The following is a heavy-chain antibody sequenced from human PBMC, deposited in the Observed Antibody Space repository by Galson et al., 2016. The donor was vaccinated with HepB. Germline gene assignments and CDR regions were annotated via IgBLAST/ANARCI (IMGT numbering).Heavy chain of an antibody. CDR3: ARSAWFEAYYFDY. Sequence: PALVKPTQTLTLTCTSSGFSLRTSGVSVSWIRQPPGKALEWLALIDWDDDKYYNTSLRTRLTISKDTSKNQVVLTMANMDLVDTATYYCARSAWFEAYYFDYWGPGTLVTVSS. CDR2: IDWDDDK. CDR1: GFSLRTSGVS. D-gene: IGHD3-10*01. J-gene: IGHJ4*02. V-gene: IGHV2-70*01.